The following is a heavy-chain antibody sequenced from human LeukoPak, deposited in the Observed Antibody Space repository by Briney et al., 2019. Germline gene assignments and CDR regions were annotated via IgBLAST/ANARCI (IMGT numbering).Heavy chain of an antibody. J-gene: IGHJ4*02. CDR1: GYTFTSYG. CDR2: ISAYNGNT. V-gene: IGHV1-18*01. CDR3: AREENSGGSYFDY. D-gene: IGHD2-15*01. Sequence: ASVKVSCKASGYTFTSYGISWMRQAPGQGLEWMGWISAYNGNTNYAQNFQGRVTITADESTSTAYMELSNLKSEDTAVYYCAREENSGGSYFDYWGQGTLVTVSS.